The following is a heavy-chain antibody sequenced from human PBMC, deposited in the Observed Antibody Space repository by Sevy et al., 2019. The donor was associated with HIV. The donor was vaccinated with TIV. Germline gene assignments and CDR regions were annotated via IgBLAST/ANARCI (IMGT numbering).Heavy chain of an antibody. D-gene: IGHD6-19*01. CDR1: GGSVSSGSYY. CDR3: ARGVGGYSSGWYPPGYYYYGMDV. V-gene: IGHV4-61*01. CDR2: IYYSGST. Sequence: SETLSLTCTVSGGSVSSGSYYWSWIRQPPGKGLEWIGYIYYSGSTNYNPSLKSRVTISVDTSKNQFSLKLSSVTAADTAVYYCARGVGGYSSGWYPPGYYYYGMDVWGQGTTVTVSS. J-gene: IGHJ6*02.